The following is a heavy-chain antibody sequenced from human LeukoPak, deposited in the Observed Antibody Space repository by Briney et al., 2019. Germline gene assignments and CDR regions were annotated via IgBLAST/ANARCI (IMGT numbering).Heavy chain of an antibody. D-gene: IGHD3-16*02. CDR3: MLGELSSGFDY. CDR1: GFTVSSNY. Sequence: PGGSLRLSCAAFGFTVSSNYMSWVRQAPGKGLEWVSVIYSGGSTYYADSVKGRFTISRDNSKNTLYLQMNSLRAEDTAVYYCMLGELSSGFDYWGQGTLVTVSS. J-gene: IGHJ4*02. CDR2: IYSGGST. V-gene: IGHV3-53*01.